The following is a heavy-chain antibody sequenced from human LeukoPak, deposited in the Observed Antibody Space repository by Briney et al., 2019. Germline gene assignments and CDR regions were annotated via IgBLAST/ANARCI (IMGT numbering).Heavy chain of an antibody. Sequence: ASVEVSCKASGYTFTSYGISWVRQAPGQGLEWMGWISAYNGNTNYAQKLQGRVTMTTDTSTSTAYMELRSLRSDDTAVYYCARDAIAVAENDAFDIWGQGTMVTVSS. D-gene: IGHD6-19*01. CDR2: ISAYNGNT. CDR3: ARDAIAVAENDAFDI. CDR1: GYTFTSYG. V-gene: IGHV1-18*04. J-gene: IGHJ3*02.